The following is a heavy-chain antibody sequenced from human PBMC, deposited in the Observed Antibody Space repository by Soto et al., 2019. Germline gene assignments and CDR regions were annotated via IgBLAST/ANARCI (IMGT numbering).Heavy chain of an antibody. CDR2: IYYNGHT. J-gene: IGHJ4*02. Sequence: PSETLSLTCAVSGGSISHLGYFRSWIRQPPGKGLEWIGYIYYNGHTNYNPSLKSRVTISVDTSKNQFSLKLSSVTAADTAVYYCAREYCGGDCRFDYWGQGALVTVS. V-gene: IGHV4-61*08. CDR1: GGSISHLGYF. D-gene: IGHD2-21*02. CDR3: AREYCGGDCRFDY.